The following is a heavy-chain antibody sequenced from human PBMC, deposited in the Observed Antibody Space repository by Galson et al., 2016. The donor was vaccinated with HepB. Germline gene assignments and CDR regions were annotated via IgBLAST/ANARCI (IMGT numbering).Heavy chain of an antibody. J-gene: IGHJ4*02. CDR1: GFTFSTYW. V-gene: IGHV3-7*03. CDR2: IEQDGSEK. CDR3: VRGSGYIMDY. Sequence: SLRLSCAASGFTFSTYWMHWVRQAPGRGLEWVANIEQDGSEKYYVDSVKGRFTISRDNAKNSLYLQMNSLRAEDTAVYYCVRGSGYIMDYWGQGTLVTVSS. D-gene: IGHD5-12*01.